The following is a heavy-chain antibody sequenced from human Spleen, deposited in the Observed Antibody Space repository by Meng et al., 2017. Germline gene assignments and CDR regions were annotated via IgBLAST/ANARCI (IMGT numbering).Heavy chain of an antibody. CDR1: GYTFSSYG. J-gene: IGHJ3*02. CDR2: ISVYNGNT. D-gene: IGHD6-13*01. Sequence: ASVKVSCKASGYTFSSYGISWVRQAPGQGLEWMGWISVYNGNTNYAQKLQGRVTMTTDTSTSTAYMELSSLRSEDTAVYYCARDRMDSSSWFPDAFDIWGQGTMVTVSS. CDR3: ARDRMDSSSWFPDAFDI. V-gene: IGHV1-18*01.